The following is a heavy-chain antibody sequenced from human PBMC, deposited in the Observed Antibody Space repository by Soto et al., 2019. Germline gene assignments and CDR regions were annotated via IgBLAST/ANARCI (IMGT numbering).Heavy chain of an antibody. D-gene: IGHD3-3*01. CDR1: GFTFSSYS. J-gene: IGHJ5*02. Sequence: VGSLRLSCAASGFTFSSYSMNWVRQAPGKGLEWVSSISSSSSYIYYADSVKGRFTISRDNAKNSLYLQMNSLRAEDTAVYYCARVPYYDLNWFDPWGQGTLVTVSS. CDR3: ARVPYYDLNWFDP. CDR2: ISSSSSYI. V-gene: IGHV3-21*01.